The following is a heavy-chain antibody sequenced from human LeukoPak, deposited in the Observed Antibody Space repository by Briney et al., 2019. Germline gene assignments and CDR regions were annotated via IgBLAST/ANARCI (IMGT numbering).Heavy chain of an antibody. D-gene: IGHD3-16*01. V-gene: IGHV1-18*01. CDR1: GYTFTSYG. CDR3: ARDPDKGEFDY. J-gene: IGHJ4*02. Sequence: ASVTVSCKASGYTFTSYGISWVRQAPGQGLEWMGWISAYNGNTNYAQKLQGRVTMTTDTSTSTAYMELRSLRSDVTAVYYCARDPDKGEFDYWGQGTLVTVSS. CDR2: ISAYNGNT.